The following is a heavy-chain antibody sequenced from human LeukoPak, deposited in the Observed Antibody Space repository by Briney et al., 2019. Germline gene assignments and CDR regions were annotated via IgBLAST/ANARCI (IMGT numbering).Heavy chain of an antibody. CDR1: GYTFTGYY. Sequence: ASVTVSCKASGYTFTGYYMHWVRQAPGQGLEWMGWINPNSGGTNYAQKFQGRVTMTRDTSINTVYMDLSSLRSDDTAVYYRARDRMGDCATTSCYLAYGGQGTQVTVSA. D-gene: IGHD2-2*01. J-gene: IGHJ4*02. CDR3: ARDRMGDCATTSCYLAY. V-gene: IGHV1-2*02. CDR2: INPNSGGT.